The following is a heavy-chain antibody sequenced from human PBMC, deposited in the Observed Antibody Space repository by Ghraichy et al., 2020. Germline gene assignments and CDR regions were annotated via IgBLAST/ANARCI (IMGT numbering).Heavy chain of an antibody. V-gene: IGHV4-39*02. Sequence: SETLSLTCSVSGGSISSSSHHWGWIRQPPGKGLEWIGSIYYSGTIHYSPSLESRVTISVDTSKNQFSLKVSSVTAADTAVYYCARDSSRSIDYWGQGTLVTVSS. CDR2: IYYSGTI. CDR3: ARDSSRSIDY. J-gene: IGHJ4*02. CDR1: GGSISSSSHH. D-gene: IGHD6-19*01.